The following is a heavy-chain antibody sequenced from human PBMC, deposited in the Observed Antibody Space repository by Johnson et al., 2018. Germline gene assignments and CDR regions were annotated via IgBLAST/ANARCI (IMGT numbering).Heavy chain of an antibody. Sequence: VQLQESGGGLVQPGGSLRLSCAASGFTFSDHYMDWVRQAPGKGLEWVGRSRNKANSYTTKYAASVEGRFTISRDDSKSSRYLQMNSLKTEDTAVYYCARGAYCSRTSGYGDYYGMDVWGQGTTVIVSS. D-gene: IGHD2-2*01. J-gene: IGHJ6*02. CDR1: GFTFSDHY. CDR2: SRNKANSYTT. V-gene: IGHV3-72*01. CDR3: ARGAYCSRTSGYGDYYGMDV.